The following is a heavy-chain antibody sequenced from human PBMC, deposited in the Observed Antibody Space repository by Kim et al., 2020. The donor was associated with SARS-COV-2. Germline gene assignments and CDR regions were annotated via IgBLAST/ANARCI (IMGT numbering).Heavy chain of an antibody. Sequence: SETLSLTCTVSGGSISSYYWSWIRQPPGKGLEWIGYIYYSGSTNYNPSLKSRVTISVDTSKNQFSLKLSSVTAADTAVYYCARDGRGVVAHAFDIWGQGTMVTVSS. CDR2: IYYSGST. D-gene: IGHD2-15*01. J-gene: IGHJ3*02. V-gene: IGHV4-59*13. CDR1: GGSISSYY. CDR3: ARDGRGVVAHAFDI.